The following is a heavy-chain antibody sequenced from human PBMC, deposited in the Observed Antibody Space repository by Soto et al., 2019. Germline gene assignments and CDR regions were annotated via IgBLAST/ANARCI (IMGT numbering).Heavy chain of an antibody. D-gene: IGHD2-15*01. V-gene: IGHV4-30-4*01. J-gene: IGHJ4*02. CDR3: AREGSSSPEYCDF. Sequence: PSETLSLTCSVSGGSISSDDYYWTWIRQPPGEGLEWIGYIYYTGRTSSTPSLESRVTISIDTSKNQFSLKLSSVSAADTAVYYCAREGSSSPEYCDFWGLGTLVTVS. CDR1: GGSISSDDYY. CDR2: IYYTGRT.